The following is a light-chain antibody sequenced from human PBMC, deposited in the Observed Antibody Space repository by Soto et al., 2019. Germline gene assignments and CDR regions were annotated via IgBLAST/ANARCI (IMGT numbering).Light chain of an antibody. V-gene: IGKV1-5*03. Sequence: IQMTQSNSTLSAFVGHRVTITCLASQTISTSLAWYQQKPGKAPKLLIYLASTLQSGVPARFSGSGSGTDFTLTISSLQPEDFATYYCQQANSFPITCGQGTRLDI. CDR1: QTISTS. CDR3: QQANSFPIT. CDR2: LAS. J-gene: IGKJ5*01.